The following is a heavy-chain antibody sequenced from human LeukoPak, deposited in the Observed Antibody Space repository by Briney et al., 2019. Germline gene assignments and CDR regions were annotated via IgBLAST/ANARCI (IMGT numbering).Heavy chain of an antibody. V-gene: IGHV3-11*05. Sequence: GGSLRLSCAASGFMFSDYFMSWIRQAPGKELEWISYISSNSKYTKYADSVKGRFTISRDNAKKSLYLQMNSLRAEDTAVYYCARDNSNTYYFDYWGQGTLVTVSS. D-gene: IGHD2/OR15-2a*01. CDR1: GFMFSDYF. CDR3: ARDNSNTYYFDY. CDR2: ISSNSKYT. J-gene: IGHJ4*02.